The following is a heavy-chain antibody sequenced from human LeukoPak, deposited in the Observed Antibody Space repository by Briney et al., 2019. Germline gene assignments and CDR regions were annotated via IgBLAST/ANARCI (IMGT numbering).Heavy chain of an antibody. Sequence: SETLSLTCTVSGGSISNNNFYWAWIRQPPGKGLECIGSIYYSGSPYYNPSLKSRVTISVDTSKNQFSLRLSSVTAADTAVYYCATWMTAKTGFDYWGQGSQLTVSS. CDR1: GGSISNNNFY. V-gene: IGHV4-39*01. J-gene: IGHJ4*02. CDR2: IYYSGSP. D-gene: IGHD1-1*01. CDR3: ATWMTAKTGFDY.